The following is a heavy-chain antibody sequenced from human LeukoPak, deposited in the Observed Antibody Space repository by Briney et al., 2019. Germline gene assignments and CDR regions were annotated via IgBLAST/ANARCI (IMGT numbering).Heavy chain of an antibody. CDR3: AGLGNTMTGGY. D-gene: IGHD3-10*02. Sequence: GGSLRLSCAACGFTFSSYAMSWVRQAPGKGLEWVSAISGSGGSTYYADSVKGRFTISRDNAKNSLYLQMNSLRAEDTAVYYCAGLGNTMTGGYWGKGTTVTISS. CDR2: ISGSGGST. CDR1: GFTFSSYA. V-gene: IGHV3-23*01. J-gene: IGHJ6*04.